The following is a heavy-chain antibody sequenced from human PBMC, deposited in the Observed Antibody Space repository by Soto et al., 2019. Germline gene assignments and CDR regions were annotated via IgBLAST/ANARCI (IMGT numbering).Heavy chain of an antibody. J-gene: IGHJ5*02. Sequence: GASVKVSCKASGFTFTSSAVQWVRQARGQRLEWIGWIVVGSGNTNYAQKFQERVTITRDMSTSTAYMELSSLRSEDTAVYYCAAYTCSGGSCYLGRANWFDPWGQGTLVTVSS. CDR3: AAYTCSGGSCYLGRANWFDP. D-gene: IGHD2-15*01. V-gene: IGHV1-58*01. CDR1: GFTFTSSA. CDR2: IVVGSGNT.